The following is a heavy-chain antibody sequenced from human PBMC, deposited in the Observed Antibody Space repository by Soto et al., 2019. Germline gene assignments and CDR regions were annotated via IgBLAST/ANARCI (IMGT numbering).Heavy chain of an antibody. V-gene: IGHV4-31*03. Sequence: QVQLQESGPGLVKPSQTLSLTCTVSGGSISSGTYYWTWVRQRPGEGLEWIGFISHSGRTYYNPSLKSRAAISVDTSENHFSLRLSSVTAADTAVYFCARDSDYCTGGSCYGNFDFWGQGTLVTVSS. J-gene: IGHJ4*02. CDR3: ARDSDYCTGGSCYGNFDF. CDR1: GGSISSGTYY. CDR2: ISHSGRT. D-gene: IGHD2-15*01.